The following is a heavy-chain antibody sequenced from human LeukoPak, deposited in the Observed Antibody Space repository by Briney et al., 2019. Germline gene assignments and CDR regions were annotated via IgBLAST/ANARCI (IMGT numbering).Heavy chain of an antibody. CDR2: INHNGEMI. CDR1: GFTFSDYV. V-gene: IGHV3-48*02. Sequence: GGSLRLSCAASGFTFSDYVMSWVRQAPGKGLEWVSYINHNGEMIYYADSVKGRFTISRDTAKKTLYLQMNSLRDDDTALYYCVRDNGWAFHYWGQGTLVTVSS. D-gene: IGHD6-19*01. J-gene: IGHJ4*02. CDR3: VRDNGWAFHY.